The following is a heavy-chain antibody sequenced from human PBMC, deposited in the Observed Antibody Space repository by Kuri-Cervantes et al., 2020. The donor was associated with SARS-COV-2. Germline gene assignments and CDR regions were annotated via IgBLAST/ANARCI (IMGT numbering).Heavy chain of an antibody. D-gene: IGHD3-9*01. CDR2: IYYSGST. CDR1: GGSISSYY. J-gene: IGHJ4*02. V-gene: IGHV4-59*08. CDR3: ARHYAFDRFHK. Sequence: ESLKISCTVSGGSISSYYWSWIRQPPGKGLEWIGYIYYSGSTNYHPSLKSRVTISVDTSKNQFSLKLSSVTAADTAIYYCARHYAFDRFHKWGQGTQVTVSS.